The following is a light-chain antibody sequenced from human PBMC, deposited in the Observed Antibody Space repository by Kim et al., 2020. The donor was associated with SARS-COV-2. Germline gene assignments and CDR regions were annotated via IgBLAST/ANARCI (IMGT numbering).Light chain of an antibody. V-gene: IGLV2-14*03. J-gene: IGLJ1*01. Sequence: GQSIIMSCTGSSSDVGAYNYVSWYQQYTGKAPKLMIYDVTKRPSGVSDRFSGSKSGNTASLTISGLQPEDEADYYCSSFTTTYTYVFGGGTKVTVL. CDR3: SSFTTTYTYV. CDR2: DVT. CDR1: SSDVGAYNY.